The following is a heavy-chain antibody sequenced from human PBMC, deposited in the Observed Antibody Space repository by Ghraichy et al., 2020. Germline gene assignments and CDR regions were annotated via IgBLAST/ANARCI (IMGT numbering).Heavy chain of an antibody. J-gene: IGHJ6*02. CDR1: GFTFSSYS. Sequence: GKALNISCTASGFTFSSYSMNWVRQAPAKGLEWVSYITSTSRFKSYADSVKGRFPISRDNAKNSLYLQINNLRDEDTAVYYCARGSRVVRYYYYDAMDVWGQGTTVTVS. V-gene: IGHV3-48*02. CDR3: ARGSRVVRYYYYDAMDV. CDR2: ITSTSRFK. D-gene: IGHD4-23*01.